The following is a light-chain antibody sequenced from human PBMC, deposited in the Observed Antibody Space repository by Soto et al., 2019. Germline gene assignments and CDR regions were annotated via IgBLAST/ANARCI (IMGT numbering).Light chain of an antibody. CDR3: QQRADWPWT. CDR1: QNIAIY. J-gene: IGKJ1*01. Sequence: IVLTQSPATLSFSPGERATLSCRASQNIAIYLAWYQQKSGQSPRLLIYDTFNRAPGIPDRFSGSGSGTDFTLTISRLEPEDFAVYYCQQRADWPWTFGQGTTVEIK. V-gene: IGKV3-11*01. CDR2: DTF.